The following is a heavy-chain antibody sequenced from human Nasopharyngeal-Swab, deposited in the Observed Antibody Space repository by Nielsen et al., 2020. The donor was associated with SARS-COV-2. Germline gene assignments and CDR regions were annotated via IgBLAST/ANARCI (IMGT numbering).Heavy chain of an antibody. Sequence: GGSLRLSCAASGFTFSSYAMHWVRQAPGKGLEWVAVISYDGSNKYYADSVKGRFTISRDNSKNSLYLQMNSLRAEDTAVYYCARDLVGATYWGQGTLVTVSS. V-gene: IGHV3-30*04. D-gene: IGHD1-26*01. CDR2: ISYDGSNK. CDR3: ARDLVGATY. CDR1: GFTFSSYA. J-gene: IGHJ4*02.